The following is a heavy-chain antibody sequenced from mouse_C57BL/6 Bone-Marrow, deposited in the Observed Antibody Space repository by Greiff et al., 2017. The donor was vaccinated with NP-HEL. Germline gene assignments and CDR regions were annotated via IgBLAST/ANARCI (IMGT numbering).Heavy chain of an antibody. CDR2: ISNLAYSI. D-gene: IGHD2-3*01. V-gene: IGHV5-15*01. J-gene: IGHJ4*01. Sequence: EVQGVESGGGLVQPGGSLKLSCAASGFTFSDYGMAWVRQAPRKGPEWVAFISNLAYSIYYADTVTGRFTISRENAKNTLYLEMSSLRSEDTAMYYCARRGLMRNAMDYWGQGTSVTVSS. CDR1: GFTFSDYG. CDR3: ARRGLMRNAMDY.